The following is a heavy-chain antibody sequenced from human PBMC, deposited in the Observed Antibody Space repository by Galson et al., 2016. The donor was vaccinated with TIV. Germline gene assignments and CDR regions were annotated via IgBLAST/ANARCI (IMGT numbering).Heavy chain of an antibody. CDR2: IYWDDDK. CDR3: ALRRSSDIYRLAIWFDP. Sequence: PALVKPTQTLTLTCTFSGFSLNTHGMAVGWIRQAPGKALEWLALIYWDDDKRYSAPLQSRLSISKDTSRNQVVLKMTNMAPVDTATYYCALRRSSDIYRLAIWFDPWGQGTLVTVSS. V-gene: IGHV2-5*02. CDR1: GFSLNTHGMA. J-gene: IGHJ5*02. D-gene: IGHD2-21*02.